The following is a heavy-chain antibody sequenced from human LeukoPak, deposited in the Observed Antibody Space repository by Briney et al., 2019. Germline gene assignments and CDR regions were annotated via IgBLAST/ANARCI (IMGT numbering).Heavy chain of an antibody. CDR1: GYTFTGYY. CDR3: ALTIFGVVEFDY. D-gene: IGHD3-3*01. CDR2: INPNSGGT. J-gene: IGHJ4*02. V-gene: IGHV1-2*02. Sequence: ASVKVSCKASGYTFTGYYMHWVRQAPGQGLEWMGWINPNSGGTNYAQKLQGRVTMTTDTSTSTAYMELRSLRSDDTAVYYCALTIFGVVEFDYWGQGTLVTVSS.